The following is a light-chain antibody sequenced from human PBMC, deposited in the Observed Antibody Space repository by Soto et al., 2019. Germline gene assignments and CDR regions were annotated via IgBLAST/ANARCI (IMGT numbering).Light chain of an antibody. V-gene: IGKV3-11*01. J-gene: IGKJ5*01. CDR1: QSISDT. CDR3: QQRSNWPS. Sequence: EIVMTQSPATLSVSPGGRATLSCRASQSISDTLAWYQQKPGQAPRLLIYSASRGATGFPARFSGSGSGTDFTLTISSLEPEDFAVYYCQQRSNWPSFGQGTRLEIK. CDR2: SAS.